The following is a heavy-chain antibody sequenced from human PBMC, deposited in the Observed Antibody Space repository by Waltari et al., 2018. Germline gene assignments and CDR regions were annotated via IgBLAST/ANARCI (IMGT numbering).Heavy chain of an antibody. CDR1: GGTFSSQT. CDR3: ARNYCYRSNCYGSYYDYYMDL. J-gene: IGHJ6*02. V-gene: IGHV1-69*05. Sequence: QVQLVQSGAEVKKAGSSVKVSCKASGGTFSSQTITWVRHAPGQGLQWVGAAVPICATATDAERCQGRVTMTTDESKRTSCMELRGLRSDDTAVYYCARNYCYRSNCYGSYYDYYMDLWGQGTTVTVSS. D-gene: IGHD6-13*01. CDR2: AVPICATA.